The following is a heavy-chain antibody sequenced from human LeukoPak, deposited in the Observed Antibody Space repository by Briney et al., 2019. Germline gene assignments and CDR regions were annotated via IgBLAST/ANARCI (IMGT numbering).Heavy chain of an antibody. D-gene: IGHD3-9*01. CDR3: ARVAYYDILTGYWGGSYFDY. J-gene: IGHJ4*02. Sequence: SETLSLTCTVSGGSISSSSYYWGWIRQPPGKGLEWIGSIYYSGSTYYNPSLKSRVTISVDTSKNQFSLKLSSVTAADTAVYYCARVAYYDILTGYWGGSYFDYWGQGTLVTVSS. CDR2: IYYSGST. CDR1: GGSISSSSYY. V-gene: IGHV4-39*07.